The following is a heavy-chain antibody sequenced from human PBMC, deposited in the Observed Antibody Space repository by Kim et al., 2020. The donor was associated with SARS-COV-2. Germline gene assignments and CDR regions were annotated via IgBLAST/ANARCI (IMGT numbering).Heavy chain of an antibody. V-gene: IGHV3-21*01. CDR1: GFTFSSYS. D-gene: IGHD3-10*01. CDR3: AASRYYYGSGSSSTNDY. CDR2: ISSSSSYI. J-gene: IGHJ4*02. Sequence: GGSLRLSCAASGFTFSSYSMNWVRQAPGKGLEWVSSISSSSSYIYYADSVKGRFTISRDNAKNSLYLQMNSLRAEDTAVYYCAASRYYYGSGSSSTNDYWGQGTLVTVSS.